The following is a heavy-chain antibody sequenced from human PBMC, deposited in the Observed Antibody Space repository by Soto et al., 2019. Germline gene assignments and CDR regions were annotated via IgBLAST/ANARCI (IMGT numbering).Heavy chain of an antibody. CDR1: GFTFKDYH. CDR3: ARDPDISRYSSVRYFDS. Sequence: PGGSLRLSCAASGFTFKDYHMTWIRQAPGKGLEWISYISSSGDSIYYADSVKGRFTISRDSAKNSLLLQMNTLRVEDTAVYYCARDPDISRYSSVRYFDSWGLGT. V-gene: IGHV3-11*01. J-gene: IGHJ4*02. CDR2: ISSSGDSI. D-gene: IGHD6-19*01.